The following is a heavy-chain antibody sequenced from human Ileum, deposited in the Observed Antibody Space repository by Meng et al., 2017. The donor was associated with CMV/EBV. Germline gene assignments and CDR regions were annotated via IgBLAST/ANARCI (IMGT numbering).Heavy chain of an antibody. D-gene: IGHD5-24*01. CDR3: ASDDTRWPDKY. CDR1: GFTFNDYN. J-gene: IGHJ4*02. Sequence: QVQLGGSGAGWVQPGGSLGLSCAASGFTFNDYNMHWVRQAPGKGLEWVTFIRYDESDKNYADSVKGRFTISRDNSKNTLYLEMGSLTVEDTAVYYCASDDTRWPDKYWGQGTLVTVSS. V-gene: IGHV3-30*02. CDR2: IRYDESDK.